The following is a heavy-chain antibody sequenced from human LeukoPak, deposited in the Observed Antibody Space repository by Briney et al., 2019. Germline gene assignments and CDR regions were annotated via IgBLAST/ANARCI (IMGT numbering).Heavy chain of an antibody. J-gene: IGHJ5*02. CDR3: ARRPRGGWFDP. CDR2: IYYSGST. CDR1: GGSISSSSYY. V-gene: IGHV4-39*01. D-gene: IGHD3-10*01. Sequence: PSKTLSLTCTVSGGSISSSSYYWGWIRQPPGKGLDRIGSIYYSGSTYYNPSLKSRVTIPVDTSKYQFSLKLTSVTAADTAVYYCARRPRGGWFDPWGQGTLVTVSS.